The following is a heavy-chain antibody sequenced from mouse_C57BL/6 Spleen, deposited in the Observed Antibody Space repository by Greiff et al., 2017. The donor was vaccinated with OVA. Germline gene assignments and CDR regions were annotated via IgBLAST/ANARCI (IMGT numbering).Heavy chain of an antibody. Sequence: QVQLQQPGAELVKPGASVKLSCKASGYTFTSYWMHWVKQRPGRGLEWIGRIDPNSGGTKYNEKFKSKATLTVDKPSSTAYMQLSSLTSEDSTVYYCARTLRKDPWFAYWGQGTLVTVSA. CDR1: GYTFTSYW. CDR2: IDPNSGGT. CDR3: ARTLRKDPWFAY. V-gene: IGHV1-72*01. D-gene: IGHD1-1*01. J-gene: IGHJ3*01.